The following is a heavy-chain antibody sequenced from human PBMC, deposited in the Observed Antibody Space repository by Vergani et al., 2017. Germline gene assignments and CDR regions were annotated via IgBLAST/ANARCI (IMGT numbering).Heavy chain of an antibody. CDR3: AHRRSGPRWRGGAFDY. J-gene: IGHJ4*02. Sequence: QITLKESGPTLVKPTQTLTLTCTFSGFSLSTSGVGVGWIRQPPGKALEWLALIYWDDDKRYSPSLKSRLTMTKDTSKNQVVLTMTNMDPVDTATYYCAHRRSGPRWRGGAFDYWGQGTLVTVSS. CDR2: IYWDDDK. D-gene: IGHD2-15*01. V-gene: IGHV2-5*02. CDR1: GFSLSTSGVG.